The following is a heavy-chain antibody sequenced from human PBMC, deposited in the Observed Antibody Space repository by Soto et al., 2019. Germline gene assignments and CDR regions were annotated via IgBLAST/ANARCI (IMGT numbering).Heavy chain of an antibody. V-gene: IGHV1-69*06. CDR3: ATVSRSSDSSRLLDY. Sequence: SVKVSCKASGGTFSNFAITWVRQAPGHGLEWMGGIIPIFGTSNYAQKFQDRVTITADKSTTTAYMELTSLRSEDTAMYYCATVSRSSDSSRLLDYWGQGTLVTVSS. CDR2: IIPIFGTS. J-gene: IGHJ4*02. D-gene: IGHD3-22*01. CDR1: GGTFSNFA.